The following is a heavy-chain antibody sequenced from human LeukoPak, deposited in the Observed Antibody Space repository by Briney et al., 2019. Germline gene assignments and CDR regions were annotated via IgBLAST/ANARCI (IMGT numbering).Heavy chain of an antibody. CDR3: ARDWRYCSVGSCSYYFDY. CDR1: TVSISSPY. D-gene: IGHD2-15*01. CDR2: IYTSGST. V-gene: IGHV4-4*07. Sequence: PSESLSLTCSVDTVSISSPYWSWNRQPAGGGLEWIGRIYTSGSTNYNPSLNSRVTRSVDKAKNHSSLNLSSVTAADTAFYYCARDWRYCSVGSCSYYFDYWGQGALVTVSS. J-gene: IGHJ4*02.